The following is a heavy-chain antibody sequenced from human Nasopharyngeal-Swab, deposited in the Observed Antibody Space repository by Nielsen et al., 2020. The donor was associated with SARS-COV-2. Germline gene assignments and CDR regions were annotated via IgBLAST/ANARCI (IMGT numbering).Heavy chain of an antibody. V-gene: IGHV3-33*01. D-gene: IGHD1-1*01. Sequence: WIRQPPGKGLEWVAVIWYDGSNKYYADPVKGRFTISRDNSKNTLYLQMNSLRAEDTAVYYCARGVRYNWNPDAFDIWGQGTMVTVSS. J-gene: IGHJ3*02. CDR3: ARGVRYNWNPDAFDI. CDR2: IWYDGSNK.